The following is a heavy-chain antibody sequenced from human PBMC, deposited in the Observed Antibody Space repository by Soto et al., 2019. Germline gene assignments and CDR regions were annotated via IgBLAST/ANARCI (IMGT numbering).Heavy chain of an antibody. CDR3: AREDIVMVDRGWFDP. J-gene: IGHJ5*02. V-gene: IGHV1-2*02. CDR2: INPNSGGT. D-gene: IGHD2-15*01. Sequence: EASVKVSCKTSEYTFTMYYLNWVRQAPGQGPEWMGWINPNSGGTKYAKKFQGRVTMTRDTSSSTAYMELRRLRHDDTAVYYCAREDIVMVDRGWFDPWGQGTLVTVSS. CDR1: EYTFTMYY.